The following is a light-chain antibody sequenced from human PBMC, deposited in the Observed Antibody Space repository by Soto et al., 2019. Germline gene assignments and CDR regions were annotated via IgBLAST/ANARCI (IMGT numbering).Light chain of an antibody. CDR3: AAWDDSLSAVV. CDR2: RNN. J-gene: IGLJ2*01. V-gene: IGLV1-47*01. CDR1: SSNIGSNY. Sequence: QSVLTQPPSASGTPGQRVTISCSGSSSNIGSNYVYWYHQLPGTAPKLLIYRNNHRPSGVPDRFSCSKSGTSASLAISGLRSEDEADYYCAAWDDSLSAVVFGGGTKLTVL.